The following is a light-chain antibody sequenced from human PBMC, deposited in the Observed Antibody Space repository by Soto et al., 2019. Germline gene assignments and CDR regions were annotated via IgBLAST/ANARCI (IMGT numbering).Light chain of an antibody. Sequence: DIQMTQSPSSLSASVGGRVTITCRASQSISRYLNWYQQKPGKAPNLLIYVASSLQSEVPSRFSGSGSGTDFTLTITSLQPEDVATYYCQQSYGTPITFCQGTRLEIK. CDR3: QQSYGTPIT. CDR2: VAS. V-gene: IGKV1-39*01. J-gene: IGKJ5*01. CDR1: QSISRY.